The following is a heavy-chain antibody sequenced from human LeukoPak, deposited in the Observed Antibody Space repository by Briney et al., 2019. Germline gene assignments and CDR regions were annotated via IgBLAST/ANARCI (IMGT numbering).Heavy chain of an antibody. V-gene: IGHV3-7*01. Sequence: PGGSLRLSCAASGFTFSSYWMSWVRQAPGKGLEWVANIKQDGSEKYYVDSVKGRFTISRDNAKNSLYLQMNSLRAEDTAVYYCARDRKDDIVVVPAAIWGVNWFDPWGQGTLFTVSS. CDR3: ARDRKDDIVVVPAAIWGVNWFDP. D-gene: IGHD2-2*02. J-gene: IGHJ5*02. CDR2: IKQDGSEK. CDR1: GFTFSSYW.